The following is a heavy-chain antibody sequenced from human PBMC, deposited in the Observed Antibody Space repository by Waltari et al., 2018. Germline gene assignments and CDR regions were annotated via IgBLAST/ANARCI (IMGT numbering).Heavy chain of an antibody. D-gene: IGHD2-15*01. J-gene: IGHJ2*01. V-gene: IGHV1-69*05. Sequence: QVHLVQSGAEVKKPGSSVKVSCKASGGTFSSYAISWVRQAPGQGLEWMGGIIPIFGTANYAQKFQGRVTITTDESTSTAYMELSSLRSEDTAVYYCARAPVGGGSGYPIGDWYFDLWGRGTLVTVSS. CDR3: ARAPVGGGSGYPIGDWYFDL. CDR2: IIPIFGTA. CDR1: GGTFSSYA.